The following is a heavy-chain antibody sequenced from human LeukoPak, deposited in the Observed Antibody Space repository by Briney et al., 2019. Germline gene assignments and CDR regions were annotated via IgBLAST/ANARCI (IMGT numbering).Heavy chain of an antibody. CDR3: VRDVLNWNDDY. CDR2: INPNNGDT. Sequence: ASVKVSCKASGYTFTGYNVHWVRQAPGQGLEWMGWINPNNGDTQYPPKFQGRVTLTRDASNSTAYMDLSSLRSDDTAVYYCVRDVLNWNDDYWGQGTLVTVSS. CDR1: GYTFTGYN. J-gene: IGHJ4*02. V-gene: IGHV1-2*02. D-gene: IGHD1-1*01.